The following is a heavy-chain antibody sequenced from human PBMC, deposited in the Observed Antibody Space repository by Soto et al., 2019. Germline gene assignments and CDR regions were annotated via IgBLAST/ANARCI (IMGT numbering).Heavy chain of an antibody. V-gene: IGHV4-59*08. CDR3: ARRPYYYYYMDV. CDR2: IYYSGST. Sequence: SETLSLTCTVSGGSISSYYGSWIRQPPGKGLEWIGYIYYSGSTNYNPSLKSRVTISVDTSKNQFSLKLSSVTAADTAVYYCARRPYYYYYMDVWGKGTTVTVSS. J-gene: IGHJ6*03. CDR1: GGSISSYY.